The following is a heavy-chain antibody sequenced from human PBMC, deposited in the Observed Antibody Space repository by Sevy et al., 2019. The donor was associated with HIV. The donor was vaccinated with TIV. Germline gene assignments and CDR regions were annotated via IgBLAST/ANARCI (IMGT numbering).Heavy chain of an antibody. J-gene: IGHJ4*02. CDR1: RFTFSDYY. CDR2: ISSGGTTM. Sequence: GGSLRLSCAASRFTFSDYYMSWIRQAPGKGLEWVAYISSGGTTMYYADSLKGRFTISRDNAKNSLCLQMNSLRAEDTAVYYCARVRYNYGSYCFDYWGQGTLVTVSS. CDR3: ARVRYNYGSYCFDY. V-gene: IGHV3-11*01. D-gene: IGHD1-1*01.